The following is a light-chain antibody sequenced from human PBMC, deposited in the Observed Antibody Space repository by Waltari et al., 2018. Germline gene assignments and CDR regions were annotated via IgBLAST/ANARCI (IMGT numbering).Light chain of an antibody. V-gene: IGKV3-15*01. CDR1: QSLTNY. CDR2: DAS. Sequence: TVLTQSPATLSVSPGQRATLSCRASQSLTNYLAWYQQNPGQAPRLLISDASTRATGIPARFTGSGSGTEFTLTISSLQSEDIAVYYCQQYGSWPLTFGGGTKV. CDR3: QQYGSWPLT. J-gene: IGKJ4*01.